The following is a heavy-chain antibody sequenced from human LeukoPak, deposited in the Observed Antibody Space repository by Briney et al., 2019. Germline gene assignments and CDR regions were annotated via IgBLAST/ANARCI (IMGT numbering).Heavy chain of an antibody. D-gene: IGHD6-13*01. CDR3: ARSPYSSSWYYYYYGMDV. V-gene: IGHV1-8*01. CDR1: GYTFTSYD. J-gene: IGHJ6*02. CDR2: MNPNSGNT. Sequence: GASVKVSFKASGYTFTSYDINWVRQATGQGLEWMGWMNPNSGNTGYAQKFQGRVTMTRNTSISTAYMELSSLRSEDTAVYYCARSPYSSSWYYYYYGMDVWGQGTTVTVSS.